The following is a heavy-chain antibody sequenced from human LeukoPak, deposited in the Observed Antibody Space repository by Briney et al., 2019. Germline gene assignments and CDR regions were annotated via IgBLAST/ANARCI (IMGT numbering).Heavy chain of an antibody. Sequence: GASLRLSCAASGFTFSNYAMSWVRQAPGKGLEWVSAISGSGGSTYYADSVKGRFTISRDNSKNTLYLQMDSLRAEDTAVYYCAADGYCSSTSCSEDYWGQGTLVTVSS. CDR3: AADGYCSSTSCSEDY. V-gene: IGHV3-23*01. CDR1: GFTFSNYA. D-gene: IGHD2-2*01. J-gene: IGHJ4*02. CDR2: ISGSGGST.